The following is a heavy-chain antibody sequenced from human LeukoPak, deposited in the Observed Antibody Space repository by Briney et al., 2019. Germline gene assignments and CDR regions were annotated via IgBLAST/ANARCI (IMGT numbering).Heavy chain of an antibody. CDR2: ISGSGGST. D-gene: IGHD3-3*01. CDR1: GFTFSSYG. J-gene: IGHJ4*02. Sequence: GGSLRLSCAASGFTFSSYGMSWVRQAPGKGLEWVSAISGSGGSTYYADSVKGRFTISRDNSKNTLYLQMNSLRAEDTAVYYCAKEWDFWSGYSNPYFDYWGQGTLVTVSS. CDR3: AKEWDFWSGYSNPYFDY. V-gene: IGHV3-23*01.